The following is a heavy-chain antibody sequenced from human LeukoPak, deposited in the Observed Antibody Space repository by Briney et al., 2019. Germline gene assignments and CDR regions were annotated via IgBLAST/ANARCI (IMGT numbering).Heavy chain of an antibody. D-gene: IGHD3-10*01. CDR1: GGSFSGYY. V-gene: IGHV4-59*01. J-gene: IGHJ5*02. Sequence: SETLSLTCAVYGGSFSGYYWSWIRQPPGKGLEWIGYIYYSGSTNYNPSLKSRVTISVDTSKNQFSLKLSSVTAADTAVYYCAITDYGSGGFDPWGQGTLVTVSS. CDR2: IYYSGST. CDR3: AITDYGSGGFDP.